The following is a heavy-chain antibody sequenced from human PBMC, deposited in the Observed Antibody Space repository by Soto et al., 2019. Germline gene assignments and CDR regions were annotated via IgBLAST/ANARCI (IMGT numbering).Heavy chain of an antibody. Sequence: ASVKVSCKASGFTFTSSAMQWVRQARGQRLEWIGWIVVGSGNTNYAQKFQERVTITRDMSTSTAYMELSSLRSEDTAVYYCAVPRGVPDYDFWSCYPAHDAFDIWGQGTMVTVSS. V-gene: IGHV1-58*02. D-gene: IGHD3-3*01. CDR2: IVVGSGNT. CDR3: AVPRGVPDYDFWSCYPAHDAFDI. J-gene: IGHJ3*02. CDR1: GFTFTSSA.